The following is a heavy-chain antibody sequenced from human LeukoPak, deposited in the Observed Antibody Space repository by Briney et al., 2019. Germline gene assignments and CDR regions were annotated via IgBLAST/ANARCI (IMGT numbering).Heavy chain of an antibody. D-gene: IGHD3-22*01. CDR2: ISAYNGNT. CDR3: AREGMYYYDSSGYYYTFDY. CDR1: GYTFTSYG. Sequence: ASVKVSCKASGYTFTSYGISWVRQAPGQGLEWMGWISAYNGNTNYAQKLQGRVTMATDTSTSTAYMELRSLRSDDTAVYYCAREGMYYYDSSGYYYTFDYWGQGTLVTVSS. J-gene: IGHJ4*02. V-gene: IGHV1-18*01.